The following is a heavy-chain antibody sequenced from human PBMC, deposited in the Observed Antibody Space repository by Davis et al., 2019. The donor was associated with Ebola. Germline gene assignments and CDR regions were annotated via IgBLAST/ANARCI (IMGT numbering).Heavy chain of an antibody. CDR2: VSHSEREK. V-gene: IGHV3-30*04. CDR1: GFTFSKYA. CDR3: ARAVFHEVLDY. J-gene: IGHJ4*02. D-gene: IGHD3-3*01. Sequence: GESLKISCAASGFTFSKYAMHWVRQAPGKGLEWVAVVSHSEREKFYADSVKGRFTISRDNSENTLYLQINSLAADDTAVYYWARAVFHEVLDYWGQGTPVTVSS.